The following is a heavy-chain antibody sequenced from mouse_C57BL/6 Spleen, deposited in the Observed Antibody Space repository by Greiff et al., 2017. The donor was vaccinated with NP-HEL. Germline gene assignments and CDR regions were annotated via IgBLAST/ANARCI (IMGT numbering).Heavy chain of an antibody. CDR2: IRSKSNNYAT. J-gene: IGHJ3*01. CDR1: GFSFNTYA. Sequence: EVQVVESGGGLVQPKGSLKLSCAASGFSFNTYAMNWVRQAPGKGLEWVARIRSKSNNYATYYADSVKDRFTISRDDSESMLYLQMNNLKTEDTAMYYCVRLGNPFAYWGQGTLVTVSA. D-gene: IGHD2-1*01. V-gene: IGHV10-1*01. CDR3: VRLGNPFAY.